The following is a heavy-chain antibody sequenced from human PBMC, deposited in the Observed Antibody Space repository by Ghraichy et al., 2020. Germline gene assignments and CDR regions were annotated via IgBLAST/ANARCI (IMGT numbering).Heavy chain of an antibody. D-gene: IGHD6-19*01. CDR3: ARDSEWLVQSGHYFDY. CDR2: IWYDGSNK. V-gene: IGHV3-33*01. CDR1: GFTFSSYG. J-gene: IGHJ4*02. Sequence: GGSLRLSCAASGFTFSSYGMHWVRQAPGKGLEWVAVIWYDGSNKYYADSVKGRFTISRDNSKNTLYLQMNSLRAEDTAVYYCARDSEWLVQSGHYFDYWGQGTLVTVSS.